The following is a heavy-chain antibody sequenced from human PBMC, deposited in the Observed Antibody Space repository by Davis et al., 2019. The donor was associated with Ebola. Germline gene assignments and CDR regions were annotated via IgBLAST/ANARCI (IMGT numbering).Heavy chain of an antibody. J-gene: IGHJ6*02. V-gene: IGHV1-3*01. CDR3: ARFWYSGSYYYYYGMDV. CDR1: GYTFTSYG. Sequence: ASVKVSCKASGYTFTSYGISWVRQAPGQRLEWMGWINAGNGNTKYSQKFQGRVTITRDTSASTAYMELSSLRSEDTAVYYYARFWYSGSYYYYYGMDVWGQGTTVTVSS. CDR2: INAGNGNT. D-gene: IGHD1-26*01.